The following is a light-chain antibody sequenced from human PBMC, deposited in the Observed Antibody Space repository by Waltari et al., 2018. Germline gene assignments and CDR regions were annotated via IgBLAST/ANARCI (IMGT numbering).Light chain of an antibody. Sequence: DIQMTQFPSSLSASVGDRVTITCRASQGISNHLAWFQQKPGKAPKSLIYAASSLQSGVPSKFGGSGSGTDFTLTITSLQAEDSAIYYCQQYDSYSQSFGQGTKLEIK. CDR1: QGISNH. J-gene: IGKJ2*03. CDR3: QQYDSYSQS. CDR2: AAS. V-gene: IGKV1-16*02.